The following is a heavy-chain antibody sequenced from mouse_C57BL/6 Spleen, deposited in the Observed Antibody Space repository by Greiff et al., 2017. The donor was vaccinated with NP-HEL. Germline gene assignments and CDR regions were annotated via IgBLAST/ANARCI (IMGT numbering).Heavy chain of an antibody. J-gene: IGHJ2*01. V-gene: IGHV1-81*01. CDR1: GYTFTSYG. Sequence: VQLQESGAELARPGASVKLSCKASGYTFTSYGISWVKQRTGQGLEWIGEIYPRSGNTYYNEKFKGKATLTADKSSSTAYMELRSLTSEDSAVYFCASPDSSGQYYFDYWGQGTTLTVSS. CDR2: IYPRSGNT. D-gene: IGHD3-2*02. CDR3: ASPDSSGQYYFDY.